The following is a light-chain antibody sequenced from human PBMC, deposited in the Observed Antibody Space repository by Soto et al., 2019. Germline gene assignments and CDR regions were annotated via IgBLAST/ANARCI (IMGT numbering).Light chain of an antibody. CDR3: QQYNNWLT. V-gene: IGKV3-15*01. J-gene: IGKJ4*01. Sequence: EIVMTQSPATLSVSPGERATLSCRASQSVSSNLAWYQQKPGQAPRLLIYGASTRATCIPARFSGSVSGTEFTLTISSLQSEDFAVYYCQQYNNWLTFGGGTKVEIK. CDR1: QSVSSN. CDR2: GAS.